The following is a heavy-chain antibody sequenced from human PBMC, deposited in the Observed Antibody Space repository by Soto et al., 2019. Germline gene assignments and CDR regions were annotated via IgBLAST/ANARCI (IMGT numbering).Heavy chain of an antibody. CDR2: ISGSGDST. D-gene: IGHD2-8*01. CDR3: AKPPGKGTRPHAVAV. CDR1: GFTFTDYP. Sequence: PGGSLRLSCVVSGFTFTDYPMTWGRQGPGKGLEWVSSISGSGDSTYYADSVKGRFTISRDNSKNTLYVQMNSLRAEDAAVYYCAKPPGKGTRPHAVAVWGQGTTVTVSS. J-gene: IGHJ6*02. V-gene: IGHV3-23*01.